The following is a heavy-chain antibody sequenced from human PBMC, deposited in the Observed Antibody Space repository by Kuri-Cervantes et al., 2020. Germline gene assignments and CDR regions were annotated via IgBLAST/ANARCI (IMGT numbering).Heavy chain of an antibody. CDR1: GFTFSSYG. V-gene: IGHV3-33*08. CDR3: ARGHYGLDI. CDR2: IWFDGSKK. Sequence: GESLKISCAASGFTFSSYGMHWVRQAPGKGLEWVAVIWFDGSKKYYADSVKGRFTISRDNAKSSSYLQMNNLRAEDTAVYFCARGHYGLDIWGQGTTVTVSS. J-gene: IGHJ6*02.